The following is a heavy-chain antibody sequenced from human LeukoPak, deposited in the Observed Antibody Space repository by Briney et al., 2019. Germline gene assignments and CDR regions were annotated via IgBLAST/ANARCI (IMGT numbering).Heavy chain of an antibody. Sequence: GGSLRLSCVASGFTFSPYSMNWVRQAPGKGLEWVSGISGSGDNTYYADSVKGRFTISRDNSKNTLYVQVNSLGTEDTAAYYCAKGSYYDSSGSFYFDYWGQGTLVTVSS. J-gene: IGHJ4*02. D-gene: IGHD3-22*01. V-gene: IGHV3-23*01. CDR3: AKGSYYDSSGSFYFDY. CDR1: GFTFSPYS. CDR2: ISGSGDNT.